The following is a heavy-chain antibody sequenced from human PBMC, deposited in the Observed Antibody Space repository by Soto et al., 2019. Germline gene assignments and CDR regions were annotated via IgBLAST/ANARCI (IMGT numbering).Heavy chain of an antibody. CDR3: AKDAIEPRWLQLGSLY. D-gene: IGHD5-12*01. CDR2: ISGSGGST. CDR1: GFTFSSYA. V-gene: IGHV3-23*01. Sequence: EVQLLESGGGLVQPGGSLRLSCAASGFTFSSYAMSWVRQAPGKGLEWVSAISGSGGSTYYADSVKGRFTISRDNSKNTLYLQMNSLRAEDTAVYYCAKDAIEPRWLQLGSLYWGQGTLVTVSS. J-gene: IGHJ4*02.